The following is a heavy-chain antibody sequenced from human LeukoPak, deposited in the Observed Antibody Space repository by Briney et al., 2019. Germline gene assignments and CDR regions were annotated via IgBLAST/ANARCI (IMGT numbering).Heavy chain of an antibody. CDR3: ARPYKNYYYGMDV. Sequence: GGSLRLSCAASGFTVSSNYMSWVRQAPGKGLEWVSVIYSGGSTHYADSVKGRFTISRHNSKNTLYLQMNSLRAEDTAVYYCARPYKNYYYGMDVWGQGTTVTVSS. V-gene: IGHV3-53*04. CDR1: GFTVSSNY. D-gene: IGHD1-14*01. CDR2: IYSGGST. J-gene: IGHJ6*02.